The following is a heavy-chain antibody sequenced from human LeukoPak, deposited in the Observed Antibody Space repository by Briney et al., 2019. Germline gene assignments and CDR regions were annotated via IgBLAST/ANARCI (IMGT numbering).Heavy chain of an antibody. J-gene: IGHJ3*02. CDR2: IHYSGST. V-gene: IGHV4-30-4*01. D-gene: IGHD3-3*01. CDR1: GGSLSSGNYY. Sequence: PSETLPLTCTVSGGSLSSGNYYWGWFRHPPGTGLKWIGYIHYSGSTHYNPSLKSRVTISVDTSKNQFSLKLSSATAADTAVYYCARAPITIYDLNDAFHIWGQGTMVTVSS. CDR3: ARAPITIYDLNDAFHI.